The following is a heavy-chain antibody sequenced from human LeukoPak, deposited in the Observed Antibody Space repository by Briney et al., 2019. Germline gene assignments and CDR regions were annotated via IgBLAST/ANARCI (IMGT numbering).Heavy chain of an antibody. D-gene: IGHD6-19*01. V-gene: IGHV4-39*07. J-gene: IGHJ4*02. CDR1: GGSISSSSYY. CDR2: IYYSGST. CDR3: ARDPLAVAFDY. Sequence: PSETLSLTCTVSGGSISSSSYYWGWIRQPPGEGLEWIGSIYYSGSTYYNPSLKSRVAISVDTSKNQFSLKLSSVTAADTAVYYCARDPLAVAFDYWGRGTLVTVSS.